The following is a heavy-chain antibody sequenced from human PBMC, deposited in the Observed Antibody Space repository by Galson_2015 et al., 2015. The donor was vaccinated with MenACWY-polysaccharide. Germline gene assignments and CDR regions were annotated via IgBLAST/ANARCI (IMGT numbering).Heavy chain of an antibody. CDR1: GGSISSYY. J-gene: IGHJ2*01. Sequence: ETLSLTCPVSGGSISSYYWSWVRQPPGKGLEWVGYINYSASTNHTPSLKSRVTMSVDTSKNQISLNLTSVTDADTAVYYCARAIAVAGQLRYFDLWGRGTLVTVSS. V-gene: IGHV4-59*01. D-gene: IGHD6-19*01. CDR2: INYSAST. CDR3: ARAIAVAGQLRYFDL.